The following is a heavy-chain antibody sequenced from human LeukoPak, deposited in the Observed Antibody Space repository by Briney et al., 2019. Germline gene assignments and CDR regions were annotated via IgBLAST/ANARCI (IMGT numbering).Heavy chain of an antibody. CDR2: MYDSGYT. CDR1: GDSMSNYY. CDR3: AGGSINWGTFYYYFDS. V-gene: IGHV4-59*01. J-gene: IGHJ4*01. Sequence: SETLSLTCTVSGDSMSNYYWIWIRQPPGKGLEWIGYMYDSGYTSYSPSLKSRLTMSLDTSKNQFSLKLRSVTAADTAMYFCAGGSINWGTFYYYFDSWGHGTLVTVSS. D-gene: IGHD7-27*01.